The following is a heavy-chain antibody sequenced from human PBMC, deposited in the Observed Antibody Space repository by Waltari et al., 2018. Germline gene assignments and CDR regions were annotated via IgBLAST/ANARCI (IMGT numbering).Heavy chain of an antibody. CDR1: GDSISTYY. J-gene: IGHJ3*02. V-gene: IGHV4-4*07. Sequence: QVQLQESGPGLVKPSETLSLTCTVSGDSISTYYWSWSRQPAGKGLEWIGRFYNSGTTYYHPSLKSRVTMSVDTSNNQFSLKLDSVTAADTAVYYCARAKENWGRNAFDIWGQGTVLTVSS. CDR2: FYNSGTT. D-gene: IGHD7-27*01. CDR3: ARAKENWGRNAFDI.